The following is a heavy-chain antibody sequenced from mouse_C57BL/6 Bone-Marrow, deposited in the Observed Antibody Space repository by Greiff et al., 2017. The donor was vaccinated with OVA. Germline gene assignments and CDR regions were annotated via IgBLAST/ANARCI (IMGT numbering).Heavy chain of an antibody. CDR2: IYPGSGST. CDR3: ARRGSSYDWYFDV. D-gene: IGHD1-1*01. CDR1: GYTFTSYW. V-gene: IGHV1-55*01. Sequence: QVQLKESGAELVKPGASVKMSCKASGYTFTSYWITWVKQRPGQGLEWIGDIYPGSGSTNYNEKFKSKATLTVDTSSSTAYMQLSSLTSEDSAVYYCARRGSSYDWYFDVWGTGTTVTVSS. J-gene: IGHJ1*03.